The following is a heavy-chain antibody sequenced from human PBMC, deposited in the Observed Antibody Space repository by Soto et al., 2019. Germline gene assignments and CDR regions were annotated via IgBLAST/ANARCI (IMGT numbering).Heavy chain of an antibody. J-gene: IGHJ5*02. CDR3: AHSLIGYYYDSSGSNWFDP. Sequence: GASVKVSCKASGYTFTTYFMQWVRQAPGQGLEWMGIINPSDGTTSYAQKFQGRLTITKDTSKNQVVLTMTNMDPVDTATYYCAHSLIGYYYDSSGSNWFDPWGQGTLVTVSS. V-gene: IGHV1-46*01. D-gene: IGHD3-22*01. CDR1: GYTFTTYF. CDR2: INPSDGTT.